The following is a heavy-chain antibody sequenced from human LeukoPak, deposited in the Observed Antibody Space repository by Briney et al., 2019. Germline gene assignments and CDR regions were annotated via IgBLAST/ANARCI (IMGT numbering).Heavy chain of an antibody. CDR3: ARGRIAVAGTEGYYYYGMDV. D-gene: IGHD6-19*01. CDR1: GYTFTSYG. J-gene: IGHJ6*02. V-gene: IGHV1-69*13. CDR2: IIPIFGTA. Sequence: GASVKVSCKASGYTFTSYGISWVRQAPGQGLEWMGGIIPIFGTANYAQKFQGRVTITADESTSTAYMELSSLRSEDTAVYYCARGRIAVAGTEGYYYYGMDVWGQGTTVTVSS.